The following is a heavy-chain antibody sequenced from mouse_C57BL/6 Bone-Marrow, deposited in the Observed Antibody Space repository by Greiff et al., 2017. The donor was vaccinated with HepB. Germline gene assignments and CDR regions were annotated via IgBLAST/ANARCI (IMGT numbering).Heavy chain of an antibody. J-gene: IGHJ2*01. CDR2: INPNNGGT. V-gene: IGHV1-26*01. CDR3: AIYGNYDYFDY. Sequence: VQLQQSGPELVKPGASVKISCKASGYTFTDYYMNWVKQSHGKSLEWIGDINPNNGGTSYNQKFKGKATLTVDKSSSTAYMELRSLTSEDSAVYYCAIYGNYDYFDYWGQGTTLTVSS. CDR1: GYTFTDYY. D-gene: IGHD2-1*01.